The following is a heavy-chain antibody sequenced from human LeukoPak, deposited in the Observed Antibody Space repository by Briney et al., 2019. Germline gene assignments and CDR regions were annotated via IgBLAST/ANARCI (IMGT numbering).Heavy chain of an antibody. J-gene: IGHJ1*01. D-gene: IGHD2-2*01. CDR3: ASGCCSVTTCSLRH. Sequence: GGSPRLSCAASGFTFSNFGMYWVRQAPGKGLGWVSSVSFDGDNEDYGDSVKGRFTISRDNSKNTLYLQMNSLRAEDTAVYYCASGCCSVTTCSLRHWGQGTLVTVSS. CDR2: VSFDGDNE. V-gene: IGHV3-30*04. CDR1: GFTFSNFG.